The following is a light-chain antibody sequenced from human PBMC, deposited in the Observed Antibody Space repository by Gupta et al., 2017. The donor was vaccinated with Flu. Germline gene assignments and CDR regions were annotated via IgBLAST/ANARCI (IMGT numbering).Light chain of an antibody. CDR3: HQGRYIPLT. CDR1: KSIGRS. CDR2: YGS. J-gene: IGKJ4*01. Sequence: PDFKAVTPKEKVSITCRASKSIGRSLHWFQQKPGQSPKLLIKYGSQSISGVPSRFSGSVSGTDFTLTINSLEAEDVATYYCHQGRYIPLTFGGGTKVEIK. V-gene: IGKV6-21*02.